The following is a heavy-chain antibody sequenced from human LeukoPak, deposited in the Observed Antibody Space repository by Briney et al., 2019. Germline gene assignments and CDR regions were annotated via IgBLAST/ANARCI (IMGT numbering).Heavy chain of an antibody. Sequence: GSLRLSCAASGFTFSSYAMSWVRQAPGKGLEWVSAISGSGGSTYYADSVKGRFTISRDNSKNPLYLQMNSLRAEDTAVYYCAKDSPPPNYYDSSGYFDYWGQGTLVTVSS. J-gene: IGHJ4*02. V-gene: IGHV3-23*01. CDR2: ISGSGGST. CDR1: GFTFSSYA. CDR3: AKDSPPPNYYDSSGYFDY. D-gene: IGHD3-22*01.